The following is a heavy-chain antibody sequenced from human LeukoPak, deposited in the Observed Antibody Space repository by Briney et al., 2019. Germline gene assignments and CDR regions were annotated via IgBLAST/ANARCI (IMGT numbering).Heavy chain of an antibody. CDR2: ISSFSGTI. Sequence: GGYLRLSCTASGFTFGDYAMSWVRQAPGKGLEWVSYISSFSGTINYADSVKGRFTISRDNAKNSLYLQMNSLRAEDTAVYYCARDQGGLGYWGQGTLVTVSS. J-gene: IGHJ4*02. CDR3: ARDQGGLGY. V-gene: IGHV3-48*01. D-gene: IGHD3-16*01. CDR1: GFTFGDYA.